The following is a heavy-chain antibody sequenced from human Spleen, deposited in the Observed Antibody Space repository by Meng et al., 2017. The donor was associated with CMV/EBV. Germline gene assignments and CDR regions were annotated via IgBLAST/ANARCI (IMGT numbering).Heavy chain of an antibody. CDR1: GGSFSGYY. J-gene: IGHJ5*02. CDR2: INNSGST. CDR3: ARDGSCSSTTCPTWDWFDP. D-gene: IGHD2-2*01. V-gene: IGHV4-34*01. Sequence: SETLSLTCAVYGGSFSGYYLSWIRQSPGKGLEWIGEINNSGSTNYIPSLRSRVTISLDTSNKQVSLTLTSVTAADTAVYYCARDGSCSSTTCPTWDWFDPWGQGTLVTVSS.